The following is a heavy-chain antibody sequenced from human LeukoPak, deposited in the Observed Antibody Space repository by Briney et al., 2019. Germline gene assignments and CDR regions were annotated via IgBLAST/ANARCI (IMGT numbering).Heavy chain of an antibody. CDR2: ISSSSSTI. CDR1: GFTFSSYS. CDR3: ARELLNNDAFDI. J-gene: IGHJ3*02. D-gene: IGHD3-10*01. V-gene: IGHV3-48*01. Sequence: QTGGSLRLSCAASGFTFSSYSMNWVRQAPGKGQEWVSYISSSSSTIYYADSVKGRFTISRDNAKNSLYLHMNSLRAEDTAVYYCARELLNNDAFDIWGQGTMVTVSS.